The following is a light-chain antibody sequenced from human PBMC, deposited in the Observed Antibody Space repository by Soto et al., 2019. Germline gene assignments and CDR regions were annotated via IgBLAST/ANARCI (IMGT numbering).Light chain of an antibody. CDR3: QQYYTTPQT. Sequence: DIVMTQYPDSLAVSQGERATINCKSSQSVLHSSSNRNYLAWYQQRSGKPPKLLIYWDSTRGSGVPDRFSVSGSGADFTLSIGNLQAEDVAVYYCQQYYTTPQTFGQGTKVDIK. CDR1: QSVLHSSSNRNY. CDR2: WDS. J-gene: IGKJ1*01. V-gene: IGKV4-1*01.